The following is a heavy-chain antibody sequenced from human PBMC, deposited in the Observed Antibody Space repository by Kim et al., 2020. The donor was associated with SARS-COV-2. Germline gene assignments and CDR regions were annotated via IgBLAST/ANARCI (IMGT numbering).Heavy chain of an antibody. J-gene: IGHJ4*01. CDR2: ISGSGYNT. Sequence: GGSLRLSCAASGFTFSSYAMTWVRQAPGKGLEWVSAISGSGYNTYYADSVRGRFTISRDSSQNTLFLQVTSLRDDDTAVYYCAKDRAAAAGTGQFDYWG. CDR3: AKDRAAAAGTGQFDY. CDR1: GFTFSSYA. V-gene: IGHV3-23*01. D-gene: IGHD6-13*01.